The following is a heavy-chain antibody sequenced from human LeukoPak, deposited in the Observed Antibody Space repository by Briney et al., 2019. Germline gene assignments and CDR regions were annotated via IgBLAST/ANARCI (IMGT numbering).Heavy chain of an antibody. CDR2: INPNSGGT. V-gene: IGHV1-2*02. Sequence: ASVKVSCTASGYTFTGYYMHWVRQAPGQGLEWMGWINPNSGGTNYAQKFQGRVTMTRDTSISTAYMELGRLRSDDTAVYYCARGHTLAVAATGGYWGQGTLVTVSS. CDR1: GYTFTGYY. J-gene: IGHJ4*02. CDR3: ARGHTLAVAATGGY. D-gene: IGHD6-19*01.